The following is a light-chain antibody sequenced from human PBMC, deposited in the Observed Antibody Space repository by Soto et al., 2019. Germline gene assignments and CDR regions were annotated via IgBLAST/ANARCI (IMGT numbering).Light chain of an antibody. CDR1: QIIGSW. J-gene: IGKJ3*01. CDR2: AAS. V-gene: IGKV1-12*02. CDR3: QQANSFPFT. Sequence: DIQMTQSPSSVSASIGDRVTITCRASQIIGSWLAWYQQKPGKAPTLLIYAASSLQSGVPSRFSGSGSGTDFPLTITSLQADDSATYYCQQANSFPFTFGPGTKVDIK.